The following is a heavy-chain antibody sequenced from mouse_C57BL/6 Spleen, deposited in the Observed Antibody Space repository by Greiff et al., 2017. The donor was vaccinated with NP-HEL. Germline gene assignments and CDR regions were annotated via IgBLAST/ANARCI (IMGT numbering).Heavy chain of an antibody. CDR3: AREDYDRYFDV. V-gene: IGHV1-61*01. CDR2: IYPSDSAT. CDR1: GYTFTSYW. Sequence: VQLQQPGAELVRPGSSVKLSCKASGYTFTSYWMDWVKQRPGQGLEWIGNIYPSDSATHYHQKFKDKATVTVDKSSSTAYMQLSSLTSEDSAVYYCAREDYDRYFDVWGTGTTVTVSS. J-gene: IGHJ1*03. D-gene: IGHD2-4*01.